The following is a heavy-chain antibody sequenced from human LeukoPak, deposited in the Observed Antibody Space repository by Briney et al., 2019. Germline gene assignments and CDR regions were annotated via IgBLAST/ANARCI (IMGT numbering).Heavy chain of an antibody. CDR2: IHSGGST. Sequence: PGGSLRLSCAASGFTVSSNYMSWVRQAPGKGLEWVSVIHSGGSTYYADSVKGRFTISRDNSKNTLYLQMNSLRAEDTAVYYCARDPYDFWSGTPQGYFDYWGQGTLVTVSS. CDR1: GFTVSSNY. V-gene: IGHV3-53*01. CDR3: ARDPYDFWSGTPQGYFDY. J-gene: IGHJ4*02. D-gene: IGHD3-3*01.